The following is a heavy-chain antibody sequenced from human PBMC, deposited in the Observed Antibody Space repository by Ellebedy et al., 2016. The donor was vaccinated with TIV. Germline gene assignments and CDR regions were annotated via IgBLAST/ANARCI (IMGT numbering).Heavy chain of an antibody. J-gene: IGHJ5*02. Sequence: PGGSLRLSCAASGFSFRSYWMSWVRQAPGKGLEWVANIYQDGSVQYYVDSVKGRFTISRANADNSLFLQMNSLRAEDTAVYYCARRGSYGDYAVQINSWFDTWGRGTLVAVSS. CDR1: GFSFRSYW. CDR2: IYQDGSVQ. V-gene: IGHV3-7*01. D-gene: IGHD4-17*01. CDR3: ARRGSYGDYAVQINSWFDT.